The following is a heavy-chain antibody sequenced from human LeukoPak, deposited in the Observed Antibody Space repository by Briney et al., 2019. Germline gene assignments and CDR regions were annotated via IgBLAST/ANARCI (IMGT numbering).Heavy chain of an antibody. Sequence: PSETLSLTCTVSGGSISSGSYDWSWIRQPAGKGLEWIGRIYTSGSTNYNPSLKSRVTISVDTSKNQFSLKLSSVTAADTAVYYCARGLDYYYYMDVWGKGTTVTVSS. D-gene: IGHD6-19*01. CDR3: ARGLDYYYYMDV. CDR1: GGSISSGSYD. V-gene: IGHV4-61*02. CDR2: IYTSGST. J-gene: IGHJ6*03.